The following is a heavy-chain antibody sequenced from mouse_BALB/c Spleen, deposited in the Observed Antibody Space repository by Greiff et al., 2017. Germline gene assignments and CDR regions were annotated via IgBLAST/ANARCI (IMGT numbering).Heavy chain of an antibody. CDR1: GYTFTSYW. CDR2: INPSTGYT. D-gene: IGHD2-1*01. V-gene: IGHV1-7*01. Sequence: QVQLQQSGAELAKPGASVKMSCKASGYTFTSYWMHWVKQRPGQGLEWIGYINPSTGYTEYNQKFKDKATLTADKSSSTAYMQLSSLTSEDSAVYYCARMGNYPYYAMDYWGQGTSVTVSS. J-gene: IGHJ4*01. CDR3: ARMGNYPYYAMDY.